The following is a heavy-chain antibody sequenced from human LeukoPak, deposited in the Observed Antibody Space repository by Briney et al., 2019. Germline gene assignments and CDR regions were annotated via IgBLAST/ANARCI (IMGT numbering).Heavy chain of an antibody. D-gene: IGHD3-22*01. CDR1: GFTFSSYA. J-gene: IGHJ4*02. Sequence: PGGSLRLSCAASGFTFSSYAMHWVRQAPGKGLEWVADISYDGSNKYYADSVKGRFTISRDNSKNTLYLQMNSLRAEDTAVYYCARDVGPHPYYDSSGYCVYWGQGTLVTVSS. V-gene: IGHV3-30-3*01. CDR3: ARDVGPHPYYDSSGYCVY. CDR2: ISYDGSNK.